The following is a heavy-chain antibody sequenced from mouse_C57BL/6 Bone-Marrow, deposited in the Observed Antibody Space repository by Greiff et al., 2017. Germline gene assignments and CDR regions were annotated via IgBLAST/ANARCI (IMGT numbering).Heavy chain of an antibody. CDR1: GYTFTEYT. J-gene: IGHJ2*01. V-gene: IGHV1-62-2*01. CDR3: ARHEEGYYGSSYGFDY. CDR2: FYPGSGSI. D-gene: IGHD1-1*01. Sequence: LVESGAELVKPGASVKLSCKASGYTFTEYTIHWVKQRSGQGLEWIGWFYPGSGSIKYNEKFKDKATLTADKSSSTVYMELSRLTSEDSAVYFCARHEEGYYGSSYGFDYWGQGTTLTVSS.